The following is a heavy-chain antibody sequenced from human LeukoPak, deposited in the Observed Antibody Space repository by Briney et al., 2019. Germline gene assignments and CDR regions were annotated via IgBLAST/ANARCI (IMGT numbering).Heavy chain of an antibody. Sequence: GGSLRLSCAASGFTFSSYSMNWVRQAPGKGLEWVSGFSGSGGSTYYADSVKGRFTISRDSSKNTLYLQMNSLRVEDTAVYYCAKAGMTRFDYWGQGIMVTVSS. CDR1: GFTFSSYS. D-gene: IGHD1-20*01. J-gene: IGHJ4*02. CDR3: AKAGMTRFDY. V-gene: IGHV3-23*01. CDR2: FSGSGGST.